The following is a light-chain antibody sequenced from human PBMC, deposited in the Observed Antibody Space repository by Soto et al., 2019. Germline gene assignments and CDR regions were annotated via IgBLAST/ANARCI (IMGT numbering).Light chain of an antibody. CDR3: SSYAGSNNWV. V-gene: IGLV2-8*01. CDR1: SSDVGNYKY. J-gene: IGLJ3*02. CDR2: EVS. Sequence: QSALTQSPSASGSPGQSVTISCTGTSSDVGNYKYVSWYQQHPGKAPKLMIYEVSKRPSRVPDRFSGSKSGNTASLTVSGLQAEDEADYYCSSYAGSNNWVFGGGTKVTVL.